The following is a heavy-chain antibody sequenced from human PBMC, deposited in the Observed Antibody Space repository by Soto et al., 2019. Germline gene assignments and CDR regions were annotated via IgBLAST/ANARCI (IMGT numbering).Heavy chain of an antibody. J-gene: IGHJ4*02. CDR2: INPNSGDT. D-gene: IGHD6-19*01. Sequence: VQLVQSGAEVKKPGASVKVSCKASGYTFTGYYMHWVRQAPGQGLEWMGWINPNSGDTNYAQKFQGRVTMTGDTSISTAYMELSSLRSDDTAVYYCARDSSGSYWGQGTLVTVSS. V-gene: IGHV1-2*02. CDR1: GYTFTGYY. CDR3: ARDSSGSY.